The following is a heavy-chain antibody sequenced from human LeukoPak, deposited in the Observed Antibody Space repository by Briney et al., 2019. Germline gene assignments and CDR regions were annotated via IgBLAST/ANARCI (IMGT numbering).Heavy chain of an antibody. J-gene: IGHJ5*02. CDR2: MNPNSGNT. Sequence: ASVKVSCKASGYTFTGYYMHWVRQAPGQGLEWMGWMNPNSGNTGYAQKFQGRVTMTRNTSISTAYMELSSLRSEDTAVYYCARGRGGYNSYWFDPWGQGTLVTVSS. CDR1: GYTFTGYY. D-gene: IGHD5-24*01. CDR3: ARGRGGYNSYWFDP. V-gene: IGHV1-8*02.